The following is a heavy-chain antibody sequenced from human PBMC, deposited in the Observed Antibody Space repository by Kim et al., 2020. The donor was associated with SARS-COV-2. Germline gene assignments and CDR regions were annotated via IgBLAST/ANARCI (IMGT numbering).Heavy chain of an antibody. V-gene: IGHV4-34*01. D-gene: IGHD6-6*01. J-gene: IGHJ4*02. CDR3: ARDSSSSTLDY. Sequence: NNSPALKSRITISVDTYKNQFSLKRSSVTAADTAVYYCARDSSSSTLDYWGQGTLVTVSS.